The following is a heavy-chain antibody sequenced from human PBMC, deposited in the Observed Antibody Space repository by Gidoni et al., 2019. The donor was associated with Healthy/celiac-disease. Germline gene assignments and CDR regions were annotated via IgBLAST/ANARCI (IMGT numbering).Heavy chain of an antibody. D-gene: IGHD3-3*01. CDR3: ARIYYDFWSGYYFRGYYYYGMDV. V-gene: IGHV3-33*01. J-gene: IGHJ6*02. CDR2: IWYDGSNK. Sequence: APGKGLEWVAVIWYDGSNKYYADSVKGRFTISRDNSKNTLYLQMNSLRAEDTAVYYCARIYYDFWSGYYFRGYYYYGMDVWGQGTTVTVSS.